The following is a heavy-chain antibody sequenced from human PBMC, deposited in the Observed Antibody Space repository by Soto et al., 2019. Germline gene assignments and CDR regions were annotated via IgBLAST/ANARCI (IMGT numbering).Heavy chain of an antibody. Sequence: PSETLSLTCTVYGGSFSGYYWSWIRQPPGKGLEWIGEINHSGSTNYNPSLQSRVTISVDTSKNQFSLKLSSVTAADTAVYYCARGRALYNDFWSGYYTYGMDVWGQGTTVTVSS. D-gene: IGHD3-3*01. CDR2: INHSGST. V-gene: IGHV4-34*01. CDR3: ARGRALYNDFWSGYYTYGMDV. J-gene: IGHJ6*02. CDR1: GGSFSGYY.